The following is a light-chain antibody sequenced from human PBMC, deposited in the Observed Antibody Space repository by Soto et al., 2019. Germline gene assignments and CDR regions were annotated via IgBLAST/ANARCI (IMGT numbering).Light chain of an antibody. J-gene: IGKJ5*01. Sequence: EIVMTQSPATLSVSPGERPTLSCRASQSVSSNLAWYQQKPGQXPRXXINDTSTRATGVPTRFSGSRSGAELTITINSLQSEDVEVYDGQQYNSWPRTFGQGTRLEIK. CDR3: QQYNSWPRT. CDR1: QSVSSN. CDR2: DTS. V-gene: IGKV3-15*01.